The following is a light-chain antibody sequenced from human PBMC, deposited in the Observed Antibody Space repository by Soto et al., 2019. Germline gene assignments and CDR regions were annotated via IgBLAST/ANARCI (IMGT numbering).Light chain of an antibody. CDR1: QSIASY. CDR2: AGS. V-gene: IGKV1-39*01. Sequence: DIQMTQSPPSLSASVGDRVTITCRASQSIASYFNWFQQKSGKAPKLLIYAGSSLQSGVPSRFSGSGSGTDFTLTISSLQPEDFGTYYCQKYNSAPRTFGQGTKVDIK. CDR3: QKYNSAPRT. J-gene: IGKJ1*01.